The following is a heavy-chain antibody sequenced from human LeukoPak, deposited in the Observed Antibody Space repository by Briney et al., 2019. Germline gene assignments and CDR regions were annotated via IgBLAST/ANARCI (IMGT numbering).Heavy chain of an antibody. CDR1: GGSISSSSYY. CDR3: ARHLRAMVRGVIPGWFDP. J-gene: IGHJ5*02. V-gene: IGHV4-39*01. CDR2: IYYSGST. D-gene: IGHD3-10*01. Sequence: NLSETLSLTCTVSGGSISSSSYYWGWIRQPPGKGLEWIGSIYYSGSTYYNPSLKSRVTISVDTSKNQFSLKLSSVTAADTAVYYCARHLRAMVRGVIPGWFDPWGQGTLVTVSS.